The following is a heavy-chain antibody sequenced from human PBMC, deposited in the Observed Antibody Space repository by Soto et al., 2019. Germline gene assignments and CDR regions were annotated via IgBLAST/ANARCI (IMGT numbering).Heavy chain of an antibody. V-gene: IGHV4-59*01. D-gene: IGHD3-22*01. CDR3: ARFGSSGYFVDY. Sequence: LETLSLTCTVSGGSISSYYWSWIRQPPGKGLEWIGYIYYSGSTNYNPSLKSRVTISVDTSKNQFSLKLSSVTAADTAVYYCARFGSSGYFVDYWGQGTLVTV. CDR1: GGSISSYY. J-gene: IGHJ4*02. CDR2: IYYSGST.